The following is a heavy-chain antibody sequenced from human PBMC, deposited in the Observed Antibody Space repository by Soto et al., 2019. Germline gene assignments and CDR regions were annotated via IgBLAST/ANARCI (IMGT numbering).Heavy chain of an antibody. V-gene: IGHV1-8*01. CDR1: GYTFTNYD. Sequence: QVQLVQSGAEVKKPGASVKVSCKAPGYTFTNYDINWVRPASGPGLEWVGWLNPKSGYTGFAGKFQGRGTMTRNNFISIAYMELSSLTSEDTAVYYCARTHGDLDYWGQGTLVTVSS. J-gene: IGHJ4*02. D-gene: IGHD4-17*01. CDR3: ARTHGDLDY. CDR2: LNPKSGYT.